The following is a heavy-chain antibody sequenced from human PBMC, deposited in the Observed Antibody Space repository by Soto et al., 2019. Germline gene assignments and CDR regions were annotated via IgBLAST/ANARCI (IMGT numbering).Heavy chain of an antibody. Sequence: PXETLSLTCTVTGGSVSGGSYYWNWIRQPPGKAPGWIGFMYFTGNTDYNPSLKSRVTISVDRSKNHFSLTLTSLTAADTAVYYCARGRRGDAAFESWGQGTLVTVSS. CDR2: MYFTGNT. J-gene: IGHJ4*02. V-gene: IGHV4-61*03. CDR3: ARGRRGDAAFES. D-gene: IGHD7-27*01. CDR1: GGSVSGGSYY.